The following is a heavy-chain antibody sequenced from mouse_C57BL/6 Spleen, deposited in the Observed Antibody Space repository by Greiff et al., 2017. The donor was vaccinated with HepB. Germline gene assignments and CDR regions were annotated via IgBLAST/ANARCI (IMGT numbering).Heavy chain of an antibody. Sequence: QVQLQQSGAELAKPGASVKLSCKASGYTFTSYWMHWVKQRPGQGLEWIGYINHSSGYTKYNQKFKDKATLTAEKSSSTAYMQLSSLTYEDSAVYYWARSGSYDYAMDYWGQGTSVTVSS. V-gene: IGHV1-7*01. CDR3: ARSGSYDYAMDY. D-gene: IGHD1-1*01. CDR1: GYTFTSYW. CDR2: INHSSGYT. J-gene: IGHJ4*01.